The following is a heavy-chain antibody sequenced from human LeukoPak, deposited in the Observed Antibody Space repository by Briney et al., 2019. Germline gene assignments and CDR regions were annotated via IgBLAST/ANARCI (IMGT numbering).Heavy chain of an antibody. Sequence: GGSLRLSCAASGFTFSSYEMNWVRQAPGKGLEWVSYISSSGSTIHYADSVKGRFTISRANAQNSMYLQMSSLRAEDTAVYYCARARTNYYYDSSGYYRDAFDIWGQGTMVTVSS. CDR2: ISSSGSTI. CDR1: GFTFSSYE. D-gene: IGHD3-22*01. J-gene: IGHJ3*02. V-gene: IGHV3-48*03. CDR3: ARARTNYYYDSSGYYRDAFDI.